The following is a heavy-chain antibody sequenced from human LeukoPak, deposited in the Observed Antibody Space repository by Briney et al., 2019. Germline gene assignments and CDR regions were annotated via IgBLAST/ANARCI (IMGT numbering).Heavy chain of an antibody. CDR2: IGGKASGGTS. CDR3: TADQFF. V-gene: IGHV3-49*02. D-gene: IGHD3-3*01. J-gene: IGHJ4*02. Sequence: SWVRQAPGKGLEWVGFIGGKASGGTSEYAASVKGRFSISRDDSKSIAYLQMNSLKTEDTAVYYCTADQFFWGQGTLVTVSP.